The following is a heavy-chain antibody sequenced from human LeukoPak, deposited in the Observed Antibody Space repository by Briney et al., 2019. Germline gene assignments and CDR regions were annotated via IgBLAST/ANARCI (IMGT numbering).Heavy chain of an antibody. CDR1: GGSISSGDYY. Sequence: PSQTLSLTCTVSGGSISSGDYYWSWIRQPPGKGLEWIGYIYYSGSTYYNPSLKSRVTISVDTSKNQFSLKLSSVTAADTAVYYCARGYYDSSGSNYYYYMDVWGKGTTVTVSS. V-gene: IGHV4-30-4*08. CDR3: ARGYYDSSGSNYYYYMDV. CDR2: IYYSGST. J-gene: IGHJ6*03. D-gene: IGHD3-22*01.